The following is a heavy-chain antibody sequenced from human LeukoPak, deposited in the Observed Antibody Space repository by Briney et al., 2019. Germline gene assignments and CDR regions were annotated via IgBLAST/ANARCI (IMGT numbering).Heavy chain of an antibody. Sequence: SVKVSCKASGGTFSSYAISWVRQAPGQGLEWMGGIIPIFGTANYAQKFQGRVTMTEDTSTDTAYMELSSLRSEDTAVYYCATRSIKEPYYYYYMDVWGKGTTVTVSS. CDR2: IIPIFGTA. CDR1: GGTFSSYA. J-gene: IGHJ6*03. D-gene: IGHD1-26*01. CDR3: ATRSIKEPYYYYYMDV. V-gene: IGHV1-69*06.